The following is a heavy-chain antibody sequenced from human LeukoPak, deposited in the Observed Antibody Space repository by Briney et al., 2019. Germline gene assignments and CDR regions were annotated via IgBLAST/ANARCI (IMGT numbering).Heavy chain of an antibody. Sequence: SRIIGDGTTTDYADSVKGRFIISRDNAKNTVYLQMNSLRAEDTAVYYCARDLHIAAADYWGQGTLVTVSS. J-gene: IGHJ4*02. V-gene: IGHV3-74*01. CDR2: IIGDGTTT. D-gene: IGHD6-13*01. CDR3: ARDLHIAAADY.